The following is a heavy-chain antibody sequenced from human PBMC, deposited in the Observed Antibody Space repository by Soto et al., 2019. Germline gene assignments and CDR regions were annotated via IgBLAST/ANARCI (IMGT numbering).Heavy chain of an antibody. V-gene: IGHV4-34*01. Sequence: SETLSLTCAVYGGSFSGYYWSWIRQPPGKGLEWFGEINHSGSTNYNPSLKSRVTISVDTSKTQFSLKLSSVTAADTAVYYCAKASPHYYDFWSGYPARGYFDYWGQGTLVTVSS. CDR2: INHSGST. CDR3: AKASPHYYDFWSGYPARGYFDY. D-gene: IGHD3-3*01. J-gene: IGHJ4*02. CDR1: GGSFSGYY.